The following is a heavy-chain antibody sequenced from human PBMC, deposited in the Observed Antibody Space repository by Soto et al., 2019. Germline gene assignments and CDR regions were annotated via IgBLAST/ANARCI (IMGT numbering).Heavy chain of an antibody. CDR3: ARVSGSYWPFDY. D-gene: IGHD1-26*01. J-gene: IGHJ4*02. V-gene: IGHV1-46*01. CDR2: INPGDGRT. Sequence: QVQLVQSGAEVKKPGASVKVSCKASGYTFTNYYIHWVRQAPGQGPEWMGIINPGDGRTTYTQKFQGRVTMFRDTSTSTVYMELSSLRSEDTAVYYCARVSGSYWPFDYWGQGTLVTVSS. CDR1: GYTFTNYY.